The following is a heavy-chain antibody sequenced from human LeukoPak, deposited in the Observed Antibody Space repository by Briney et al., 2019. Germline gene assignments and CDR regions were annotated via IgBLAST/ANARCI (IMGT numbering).Heavy chain of an antibody. J-gene: IGHJ3*02. CDR2: INHSGST. Sequence: PSETLSLTCTVSAGSISSDYWSWIRHTPGKGLEWIGEINHSGSTNYNPSLKRRVTISVDTSKNEVSLKLSSVTAADTAVYYCARFRLPSHHPDPSDAFDIWGQGTMVTVSS. D-gene: IGHD5-12*01. CDR1: AGSISSDY. CDR3: ARFRLPSHHPDPSDAFDI. V-gene: IGHV4-34*01.